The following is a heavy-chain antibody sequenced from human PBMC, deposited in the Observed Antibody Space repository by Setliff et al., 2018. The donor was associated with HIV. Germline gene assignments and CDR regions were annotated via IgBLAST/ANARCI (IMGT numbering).Heavy chain of an antibody. CDR3: ATMTANWFDP. CDR2: INHSRST. J-gene: IGHJ5*02. D-gene: IGHD2-21*02. CDR1: GFSINNGFY. V-gene: IGHV4-38-2*02. Sequence: SETLSLTCTVSGFSINNGFYWAWIRQPPGKGLEWIGSINHSRSTYYTPSLTSRVTVSVDTSNNQFSLKLTSVTAADTAVYYCATMTANWFDPWGQGTLVTVSS.